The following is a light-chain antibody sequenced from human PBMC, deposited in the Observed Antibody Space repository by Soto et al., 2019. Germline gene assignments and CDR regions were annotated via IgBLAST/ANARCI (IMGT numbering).Light chain of an antibody. J-gene: IGLJ1*01. CDR3: GSWDSSLSAYV. V-gene: IGLV1-51*01. CDR1: SSNIGGNS. Sequence: QSVLTQPPSVSAAPGQKVTISCSGSSSNIGGNSVSWYQQLPGIAPKLLIYDDNKRPSGIPDRFSGSKSGTSATLGITGFQTGDEADYYCGSWDSSLSAYVFGTGTRSPS. CDR2: DDN.